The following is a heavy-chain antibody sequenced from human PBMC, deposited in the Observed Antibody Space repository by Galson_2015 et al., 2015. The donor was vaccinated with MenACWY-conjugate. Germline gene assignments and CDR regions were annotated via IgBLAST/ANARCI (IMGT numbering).Heavy chain of an antibody. CDR1: GFSISTNGVG. Sequence: PALMKPTQNLTMTCTFSGFSISTNGVGVGWIRQPPGKALERLAPIYWDADKRYSPSLQSRLTITKDTSKSQVVLTLTNVDPVDKAAYYCTRPTSGYYFFENWGQGTLVTVSS. J-gene: IGHJ4*02. V-gene: IGHV2-5*02. D-gene: IGHD3-22*01. CDR3: TRPTSGYYFFEN. CDR2: IYWDADK.